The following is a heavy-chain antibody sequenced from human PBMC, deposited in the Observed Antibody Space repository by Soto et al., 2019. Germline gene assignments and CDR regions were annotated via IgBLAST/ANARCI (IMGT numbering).Heavy chain of an antibody. CDR1: GFTFSRYW. CDR2: IKQDGSEK. V-gene: IGHV3-7*03. D-gene: IGHD6-19*01. Sequence: PGGTLRLPCAASGFTFSRYWLTWVRQAPGKGLEWMGNIKQDGSEKYYVDSVKGRFTISRDNAKNSLYLKMSSLRAEDTAVYYCAKDSGTTVADTDIDYWGQGALVTVSS. CDR3: AKDSGTTVADTDIDY. J-gene: IGHJ4*02.